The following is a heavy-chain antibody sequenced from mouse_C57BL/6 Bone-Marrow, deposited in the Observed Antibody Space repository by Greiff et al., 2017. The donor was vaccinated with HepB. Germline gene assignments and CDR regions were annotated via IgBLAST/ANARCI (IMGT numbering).Heavy chain of an antibody. CDR3: ARGGTGTWDFDV. Sequence: QVQLQQPGTELVKPGASVKLSCKASGYTFTSYWMHWVKQRPGQGLEWIGNINPSNGGTNYNEKFKSKATLTVDKSSSTAYMQLSSLTSEDSAVYSCARGGTGTWDFDVWVTGTTVTVSS. V-gene: IGHV1-53*01. J-gene: IGHJ1*03. D-gene: IGHD4-1*01. CDR1: GYTFTSYW. CDR2: INPSNGGT.